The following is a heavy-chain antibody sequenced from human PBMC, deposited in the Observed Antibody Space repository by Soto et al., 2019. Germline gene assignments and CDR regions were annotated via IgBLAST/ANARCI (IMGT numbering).Heavy chain of an antibody. V-gene: IGHV1-69*13. CDR2: IIPIFGTA. D-gene: IGHD5-18*01. CDR3: ARQRGYSNFVDY. CDR1: GGTFSSYA. Sequence: SVKVSCKASGGTFSSYAISWVRQAPGQGLEWMGGIIPIFGTANYAQKFQGRVTITADESTSTAYMELSSLRSEDTAVYYCARQRGYSNFVDYWGQGTLVTVSS. J-gene: IGHJ4*02.